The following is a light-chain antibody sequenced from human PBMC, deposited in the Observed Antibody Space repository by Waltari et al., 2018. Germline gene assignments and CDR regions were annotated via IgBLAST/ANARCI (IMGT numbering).Light chain of an antibody. CDR2: DAS. Sequence: DIQLTQSPAFLPAFLRDSVTITCRASQGINNHLAWYQHIPGRAPKLLIYDASTLQSGVPSMFSGSGSGTQFTLTISSLQPEDLGTYYCQQLHTYPFSFGPGTKVDVK. V-gene: IGKV1-9*01. CDR1: QGINNH. J-gene: IGKJ3*01. CDR3: QQLHTYPFS.